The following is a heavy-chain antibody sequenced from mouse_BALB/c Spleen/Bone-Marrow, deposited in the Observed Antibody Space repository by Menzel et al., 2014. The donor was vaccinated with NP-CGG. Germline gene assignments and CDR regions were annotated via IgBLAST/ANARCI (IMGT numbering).Heavy chain of an antibody. J-gene: IGHJ4*01. CDR2: ISSGGSYT. D-gene: IGHD1-1*01. V-gene: IGHV5-6-4*01. CDR3: TRDPFYYGSSYAMDY. Sequence: EVQLQQSGGGLVKPGGSLKLSCAASGFTFSSYTMSWVRQTPEKRLEWVATISSGGSYTYYPDSAKGRFTISRDNAKNTLYLQMSSLKSEDTAMYYCTRDPFYYGSSYAMDYWGQGTSVTVSS. CDR1: GFTFSSYT.